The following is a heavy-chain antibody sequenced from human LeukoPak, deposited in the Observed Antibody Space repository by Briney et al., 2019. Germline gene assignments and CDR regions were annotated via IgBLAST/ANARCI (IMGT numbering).Heavy chain of an antibody. D-gene: IGHD1-26*01. Sequence: SETLSLTCTVSGGSISSYYWSWIRQPPGKGLEWIGYIYYSGSTNYNPSLKSRVTISVDTSKNQFSLKLSSVTAADTAVYYCARAVGGVASYFDYWGQGTLVTVSS. V-gene: IGHV4-59*01. J-gene: IGHJ4*02. CDR1: GGSISSYY. CDR2: IYYSGST. CDR3: ARAVGGVASYFDY.